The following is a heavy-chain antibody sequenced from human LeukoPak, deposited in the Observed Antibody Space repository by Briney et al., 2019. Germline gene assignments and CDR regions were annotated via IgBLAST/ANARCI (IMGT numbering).Heavy chain of an antibody. CDR3: ARAYGSGSYYKIADAFDI. J-gene: IGHJ3*02. CDR2: IHYSGST. V-gene: IGHV4-39*07. CDR1: GGSISSSSYY. Sequence: SETLSLTCTVSGGSISSSSYYWGWIRQPPGKGLEWIGSIHYSGSTYYNPSLKSRVTISVDTSKNQFSLKLSSVTAADTAVYYCARAYGSGSYYKIADAFDIWGQGTMVTVSS. D-gene: IGHD3-10*01.